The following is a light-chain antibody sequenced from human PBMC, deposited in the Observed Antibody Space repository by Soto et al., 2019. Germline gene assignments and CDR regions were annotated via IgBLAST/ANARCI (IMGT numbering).Light chain of an antibody. CDR3: QQYGSSPRT. CDR1: QSVGTK. Sequence: EIVLTQSPGTLSVSPGERATLSCRASQSVGTKLAWYQQTRGQAPRLLIYGASNRATGVPDRFSGSGSGTDFTLTISRLEPEDFAVYYCQQYGSSPRTFGQGTKVDIK. V-gene: IGKV3-20*01. CDR2: GAS. J-gene: IGKJ1*01.